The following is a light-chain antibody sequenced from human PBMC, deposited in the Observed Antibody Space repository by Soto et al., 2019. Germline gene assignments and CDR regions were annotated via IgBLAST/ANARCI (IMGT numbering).Light chain of an antibody. V-gene: IGKV3-20*01. CDR1: QSVMSSF. CDR3: QQYGRSPLT. J-gene: IGKJ4*01. Sequence: EIVLTQSPGTLSLSPGERASLSCRASQSVMSSFLAWYQHKPGQAPRLLIYGASSRATDIPDRFSGSGSGRDFTLTISRLEPEDSAVYYCQQYGRSPLTFGGGTKVEIK. CDR2: GAS.